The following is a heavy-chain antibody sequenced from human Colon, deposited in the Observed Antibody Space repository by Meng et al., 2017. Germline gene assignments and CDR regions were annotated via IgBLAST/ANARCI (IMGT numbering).Heavy chain of an antibody. CDR1: GFTFSYHF. CDR2: ISSTGSTI. J-gene: IGHJ4*02. CDR3: ARDFGDWGDY. D-gene: IGHD2-21*02. V-gene: IGHV3-11*04. Sequence: GGSLRFSCTASGFTFSYHFMSWIRQAPGKGLEWVSYISSTGSTIYYADSVKGRFTISRDNAKNSLYLQMNSLRAEDTAVYYCARDFGDWGDYWGQGTLVPVSS.